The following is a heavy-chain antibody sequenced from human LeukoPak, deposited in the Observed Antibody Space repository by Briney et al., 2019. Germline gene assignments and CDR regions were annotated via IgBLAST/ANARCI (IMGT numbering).Heavy chain of an antibody. CDR2: ISGGGGST. D-gene: IGHD3-22*01. J-gene: IGHJ4*02. CDR1: GFTFSSYA. CDR3: AKVSRGSDWYYYDSSGYYYFDY. V-gene: IGHV3-23*01. Sequence: GGSLRLSCAASGFTFSSYAMSWVRQAPGKGLEWVSAISGGGGSTYYADSVKGRFTISRDNSKNTLYLQMNSLRAEDTAVYYCAKVSRGSDWYYYDSSGYYYFDYWGQGTLVTVSS.